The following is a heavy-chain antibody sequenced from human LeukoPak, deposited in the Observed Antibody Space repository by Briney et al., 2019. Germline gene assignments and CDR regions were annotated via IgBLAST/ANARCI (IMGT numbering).Heavy chain of an antibody. CDR3: ARGTISIEYYFDY. CDR2: IYSGGST. J-gene: IGHJ4*02. D-gene: IGHD5-12*01. V-gene: IGHV3-53*01. Sequence: GGSLRLSCAASGFTVSSNCMSWVRQAPGKGLEWVSVIYSGGSTYYADSVKGRFTISRDNSKNTLYLQMNSLRAEDTAVYYCARGTISIEYYFDYWGQGTLVTVSS. CDR1: GFTVSSNC.